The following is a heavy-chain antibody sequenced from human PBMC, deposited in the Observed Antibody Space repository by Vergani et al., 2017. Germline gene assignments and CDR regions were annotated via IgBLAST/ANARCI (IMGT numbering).Heavy chain of an antibody. V-gene: IGHV3-21*01. D-gene: IGHD5-24*01. Sequence: EVQLVESGGGLVQPGGSLRLSCAASGFTFSSYSMNWVRQAPGKGLEWVSSISSSSSYIYYADSVKGRFTISRDNAKNSLYLQMNSLRAEDTAVYYCARETRDTPSSLDYWGQGTLVTVSS. J-gene: IGHJ4*02. CDR2: ISSSSSYI. CDR3: ARETRDTPSSLDY. CDR1: GFTFSSYS.